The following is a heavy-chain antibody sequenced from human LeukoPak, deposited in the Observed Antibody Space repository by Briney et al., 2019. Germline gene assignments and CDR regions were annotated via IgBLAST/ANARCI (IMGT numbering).Heavy chain of an antibody. CDR1: GFTFSSYW. CDR3: ARYCSGGSCYARGYLDY. D-gene: IGHD2-15*01. CDR2: IKQDGSEK. Sequence: GGSLRLFCAASGFTFSSYWMSWVRQAPGKGLEWVANIKQDGSEKYYVDSVKGRFTISRDNAKNSLYLQMNSLRAEDTAVYYCARYCSGGSCYARGYLDYWGQGTLVTVSS. V-gene: IGHV3-7*01. J-gene: IGHJ4*02.